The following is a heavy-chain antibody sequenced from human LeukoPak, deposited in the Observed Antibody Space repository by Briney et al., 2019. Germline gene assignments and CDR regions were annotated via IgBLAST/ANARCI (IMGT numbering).Heavy chain of an antibody. D-gene: IGHD2-2*01. CDR1: GYTFTSYD. V-gene: IGHV1-8*01. Sequence: ASVKVSCKASGYTFTSYDINWVRQATGQGLEWMGWMNPNSGNTGYAQKFQGRVTMTRNTSISTAYMELSSLRSEDTAVYYCARGPWYCSSTSCLYYYYYMDVWGKGTTVTISS. J-gene: IGHJ6*03. CDR2: MNPNSGNT. CDR3: ARGPWYCSSTSCLYYYYYMDV.